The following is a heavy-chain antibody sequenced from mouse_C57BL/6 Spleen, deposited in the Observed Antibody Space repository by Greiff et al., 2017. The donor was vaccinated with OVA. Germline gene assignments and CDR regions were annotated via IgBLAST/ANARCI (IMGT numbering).Heavy chain of an antibody. V-gene: IGHV1-82*01. CDR2: IYPGDGDT. Sequence: QVQLQQSGPELVKPGASVKISCKASGYAFSSSWMNWVKQRPGKGLEWIGRIYPGDGDTNYNGKFKGKATLTADKSSSTAYMQLSSLTSEDSAVYFCARSSLYDGYSMDYWGQGTSVTVSS. CDR3: ARSSLYDGYSMDY. D-gene: IGHD2-3*01. J-gene: IGHJ4*01. CDR1: GYAFSSSW.